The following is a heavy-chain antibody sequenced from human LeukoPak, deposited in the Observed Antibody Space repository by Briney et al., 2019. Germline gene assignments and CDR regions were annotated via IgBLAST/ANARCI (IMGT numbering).Heavy chain of an antibody. V-gene: IGHV4-38-2*02. CDR3: ARQTYYDSTPIDY. CDR2: IYHSGST. CDR1: GYSISSGYY. D-gene: IGHD3-22*01. J-gene: IGHJ4*02. Sequence: PSETLSLTCTVSGYSISSGYYWGWIRQPPGKGLEWIGSIYHSGSTYYNPSLKSRVTISVDTSKNQFSLKLSSVTAADTAVYYCARQTYYDSTPIDYWGQGTLVTVSS.